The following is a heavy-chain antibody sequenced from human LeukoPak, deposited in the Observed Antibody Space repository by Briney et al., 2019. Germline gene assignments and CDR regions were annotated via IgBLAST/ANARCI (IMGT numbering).Heavy chain of an antibody. CDR3: ATYTHWVAGDV. Sequence: PGGSLRPSCAASGFTFSKSWMSWVRQAPGKGLEWVANMNEDGSERDYVDSVKGRFTISRDNARKSLYLQMSSLRAEDTAVYYCATYTHWVAGDVWGQGTTVTVSS. D-gene: IGHD3-16*01. CDR1: GFTFSKSW. V-gene: IGHV3-7*02. CDR2: MNEDGSER. J-gene: IGHJ6*02.